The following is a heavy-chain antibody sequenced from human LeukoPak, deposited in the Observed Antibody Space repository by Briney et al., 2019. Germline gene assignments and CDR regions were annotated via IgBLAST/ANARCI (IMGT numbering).Heavy chain of an antibody. V-gene: IGHV4-61*02. CDR2: IYTSGSA. J-gene: IGHJ3*02. Sequence: SETLSLTCTVSGGSISSGSYYWSWIRQPAGKGLEWIGRIYTSGSANYNPSLKSRVTISVDTSKNQFSLKLSSVTAADTAVYYCARGWRQSSSWYEDAFDIWGQGTMVTVSS. D-gene: IGHD6-13*01. CDR3: ARGWRQSSSWYEDAFDI. CDR1: GGSISSGSYY.